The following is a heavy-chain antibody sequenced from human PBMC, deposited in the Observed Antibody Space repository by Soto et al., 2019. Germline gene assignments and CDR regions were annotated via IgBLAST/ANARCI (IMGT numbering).Heavy chain of an antibody. J-gene: IGHJ3*02. CDR3: ARGVQLVPDAFDI. Sequence: SVKVSCKASGGTFSSYAISWVRQAPGQGLEWMGGIIPIFGTANYAQKFQGRVTITADESTSTAYMELSSLRSEDTAVYYCARGVQLVPDAFDIWGQGTMVTVSS. CDR2: IIPIFGTA. CDR1: GGTFSSYA. V-gene: IGHV1-69*13. D-gene: IGHD1-1*01.